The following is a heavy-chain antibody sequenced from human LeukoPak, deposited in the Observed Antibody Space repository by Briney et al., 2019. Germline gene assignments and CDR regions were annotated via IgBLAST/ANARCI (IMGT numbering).Heavy chain of an antibody. CDR3: ARVVGYRDAFDI. D-gene: IGHD5-18*01. CDR1: VGSISSGGYS. CDR2: IYHSGST. V-gene: IGHV4-30-2*01. J-gene: IGHJ3*02. Sequence: SQTLSLTCAVSVGSISSGGYSWSWIRQPPGKGLEWIGYIYHSGSTYYNPSLKSRVTISVDRSKNQFSLKLSSVTAADTAVYYCARVVGYRDAFDIWGQGTMVTVSS.